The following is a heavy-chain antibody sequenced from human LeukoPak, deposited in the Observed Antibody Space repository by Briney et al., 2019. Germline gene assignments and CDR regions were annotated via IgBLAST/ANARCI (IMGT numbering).Heavy chain of an antibody. CDR1: GFTFRKYA. V-gene: IGHV3-30*04. CDR2: SSDDATYT. J-gene: IGHJ4*02. CDR3: DLSGSLNFDY. Sequence: PGRSLRLSCAASGFTFRKYAIHWVPDARGRGWEWGAVSSDDATYTYYADSLKCRFTLSRDNSKDTLYLQMNSLRPEDTAVCARDLSGSLNFDYWGQGTLVTVSS. D-gene: IGHD1-26*01.